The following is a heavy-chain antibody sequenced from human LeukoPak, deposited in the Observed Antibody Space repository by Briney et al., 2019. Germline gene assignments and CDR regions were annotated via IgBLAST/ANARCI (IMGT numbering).Heavy chain of an antibody. CDR2: IYYRGST. D-gene: IGHD3-16*01. Sequence: SETLSLTCTVSGGSISSNFYYWGWIRQPPGKGLEWIGNIYYRGSTYYNPSLKSRVTISVDTSKNQFSLKLTSVTAADTAVYYCARFIHLGEYKHYFDYWGQGTLVTVYS. J-gene: IGHJ4*02. V-gene: IGHV4-39*01. CDR1: GGSISSNFYY. CDR3: ARFIHLGEYKHYFDY.